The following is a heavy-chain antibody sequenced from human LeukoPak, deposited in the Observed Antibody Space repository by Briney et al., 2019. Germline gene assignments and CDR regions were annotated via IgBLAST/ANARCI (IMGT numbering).Heavy chain of an antibody. CDR3: AKRLGYCSSTSCYGRLNWFDP. J-gene: IGHJ5*02. D-gene: IGHD2-2*01. CDR2: INHSGST. V-gene: IGHV4-34*01. CDR1: GGSFSGYY. Sequence: SETLSLTCAVYGGSFSGYYWSWIRQPPGKGLEWIGEINHSGSTNYNPSLKSRVTISVDTSKNQFSLKLSSVTAADTAVYYCAKRLGYCSSTSCYGRLNWFDPWGQGTLVTVSS.